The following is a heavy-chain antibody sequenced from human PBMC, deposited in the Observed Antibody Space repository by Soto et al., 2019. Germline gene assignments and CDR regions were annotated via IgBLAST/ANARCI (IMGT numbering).Heavy chain of an antibody. Sequence: PGVSLRLSCSASGFSFTTYPMYWVRQAPGKGLEFVSTISSNGGSTYYADSVKGRFTISRDNSRNTLYLQMSSLRAEDTAVYFCCVAGHVVDHCLQETLVIVS. CDR1: GFSFTTYP. V-gene: IGHV3-64D*06. CDR2: ISSNGGST. CDR3: CVAGHVVDH. J-gene: IGHJ4*02. D-gene: IGHD6-19*01.